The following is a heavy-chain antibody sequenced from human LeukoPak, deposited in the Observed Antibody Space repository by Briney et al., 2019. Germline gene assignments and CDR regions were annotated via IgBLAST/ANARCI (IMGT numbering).Heavy chain of an antibody. CDR1: GVSFGGYY. V-gene: IGHV4-34*01. Sequence: SETLSLTCAVNGVSFGGYYWSWIRQPPGKGLEWIAEINQSGRTNLNPSLMSRVSISIDTSKNQFSLKMRSMSAADTAVYYCARAGGYNFRSSGPETIDFWGQGTLVSVSS. CDR3: ARAGGYNFRSSGPETIDF. D-gene: IGHD5-18*01. J-gene: IGHJ4*02. CDR2: INQSGRT.